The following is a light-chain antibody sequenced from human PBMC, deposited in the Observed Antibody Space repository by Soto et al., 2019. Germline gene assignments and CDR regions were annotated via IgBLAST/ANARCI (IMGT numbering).Light chain of an antibody. CDR3: QQYNSWPPIT. CDR1: QSVSSN. CDR2: GAS. Sequence: EIEMTQSPSSRRGPQAESPSLSWRASQSVSSNLAWYQQKPGQAPRLLIYGASTRATGIPARFSGSGSGTEFTLTISSLQSEDFAVYYCQQYNSWPPITFGQGTRLEI. V-gene: IGKV3-15*01. J-gene: IGKJ5*01.